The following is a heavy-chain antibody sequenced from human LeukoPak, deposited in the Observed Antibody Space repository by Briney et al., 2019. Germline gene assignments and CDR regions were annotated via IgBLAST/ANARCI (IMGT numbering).Heavy chain of an antibody. CDR1: GGSISSYY. CDR3: ARGPYSYDSSGAFDI. V-gene: IGHV4-4*07. J-gene: IGHJ3*02. Sequence: SETLSLTCAVSGGSISSYYWTWIRQPAGKGLEWIGRISSSGSTNYNPSLKSRVTISVDTSKNQFSLKLSSVTAADTAVYFCARGPYSYDSSGAFDIWGQGTMVTVSS. CDR2: ISSSGST. D-gene: IGHD3-22*01.